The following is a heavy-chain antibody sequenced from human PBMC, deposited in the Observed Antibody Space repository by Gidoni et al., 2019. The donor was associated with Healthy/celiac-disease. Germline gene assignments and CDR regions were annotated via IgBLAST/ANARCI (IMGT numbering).Heavy chain of an antibody. CDR3: ARGSLRYFDGEDYFDY. Sequence: EVQLVESGGGLVQPGGSLRLSCAASGLTFSSYWMHWVRQAPGKGLVWVSRINSDGSSTSYADSVKGRFTISRDNAKNTLYLQMNSLRAEDTAVYYCARGSLRYFDGEDYFDYWGQGTLVTVSS. CDR2: INSDGSST. D-gene: IGHD3-9*01. V-gene: IGHV3-74*01. J-gene: IGHJ4*02. CDR1: GLTFSSYW.